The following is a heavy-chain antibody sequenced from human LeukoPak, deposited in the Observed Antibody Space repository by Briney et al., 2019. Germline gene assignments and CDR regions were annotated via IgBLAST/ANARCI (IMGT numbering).Heavy chain of an antibody. CDR1: GFPFSSYA. CDR3: ARAQVGAPTDL. D-gene: IGHD1-26*01. CDR2: IHGDGDNI. Sequence: GGSLRLSCAASGFPFSSYAMYWVREAPGKGLVWVARIHGDGDNISYADSVRGRFTISRDNAKDTLYLHMNSLRPEDTAVYYCARAQVGAPTDLWGQGTLVTVSS. V-gene: IGHV3-74*01. J-gene: IGHJ5*02.